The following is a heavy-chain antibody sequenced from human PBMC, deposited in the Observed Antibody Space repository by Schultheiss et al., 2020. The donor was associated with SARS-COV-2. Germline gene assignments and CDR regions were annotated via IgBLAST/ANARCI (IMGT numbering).Heavy chain of an antibody. V-gene: IGHV3-30*02. CDR3: ARESPVTMTTVTDFDY. CDR1: GFTFTTYG. D-gene: IGHD4-17*01. J-gene: IGHJ4*02. CDR2: VRYNGTDK. Sequence: GGSLRLSCAASGFTFTTYGMHWVRQAPSKGLEWVAFVRYNGTDKYYADFVKGRFTISRDNSKNTLYLQMNSLRAEDTAVYYCARESPVTMTTVTDFDYWGQGTLVTVSS.